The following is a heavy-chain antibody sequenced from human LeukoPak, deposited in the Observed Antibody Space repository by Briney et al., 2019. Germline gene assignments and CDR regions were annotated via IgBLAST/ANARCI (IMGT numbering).Heavy chain of an antibody. V-gene: IGHV7-4-1*02. CDR1: GYTFTSNG. CDR3: ASFFCTSALCYYLDY. J-gene: IGHJ4*02. D-gene: IGHD2-8*01. Sequence: ASVKASCKASGYTFTSNGLGWVRQAPGQGLEWMGWINTNTGNPTYAQGFTGRFAFSLDTSDNTPYLQISSLQAEDTAVYYCASFFCTSALCYYLDYWGQGTLVTVSS. CDR2: INTNTGNP.